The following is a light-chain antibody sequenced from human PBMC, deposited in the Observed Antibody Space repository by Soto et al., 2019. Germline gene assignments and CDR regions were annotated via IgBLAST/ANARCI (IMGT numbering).Light chain of an antibody. CDR1: SSDVGNYNY. CDR2: EVN. Sequence: QSVLTQPPSASGSPGQSVTISCTGTSSDVGNYNYVSWYQQYPGKAPKLMIYEVNKRPSGVPDRFSGSKSGNTASLPVSGLQAEDEGDYYCTSYAAGKNVVFGGGTKLTVL. V-gene: IGLV2-8*01. CDR3: TSYAAGKNVV. J-gene: IGLJ2*01.